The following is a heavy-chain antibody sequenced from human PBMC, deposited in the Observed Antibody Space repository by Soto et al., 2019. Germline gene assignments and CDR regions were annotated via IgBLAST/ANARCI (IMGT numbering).Heavy chain of an antibody. D-gene: IGHD6-19*01. CDR1: GGSFSGYY. CDR3: ASMAAVAGHNFGNYYYYYGMDV. V-gene: IGHV4-34*01. CDR2: INHSGST. Sequence: SETLSLTCAVYGGSFSGYYWSWIRQPPGKGLEWIGEINHSGSTNYNPSLKSRVTISVDTSKNQFSLKLSSVTAADTAVYYCASMAAVAGHNFGNYYYYYGMDVWGQGTTVTV. J-gene: IGHJ6*02.